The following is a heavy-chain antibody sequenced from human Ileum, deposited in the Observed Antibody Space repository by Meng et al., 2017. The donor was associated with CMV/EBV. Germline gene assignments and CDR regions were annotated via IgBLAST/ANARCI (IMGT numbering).Heavy chain of an antibody. CDR2: INTYSGDP. V-gene: IGHV1-18*03. Sequence: YGISWVRQAPGQGLEWMGWINTYSGDPEYAQNLQDRVTMTTDTSTTTAYMELRSLRSDDMAVYYCARDLPTGITTTTLCDYCGMDVWGQGTMVTVSS. CDR3: ARDLPTGITTTTLCDYCGMDV. CDR1: YG. D-gene: IGHD1-7*01. J-gene: IGHJ6*02.